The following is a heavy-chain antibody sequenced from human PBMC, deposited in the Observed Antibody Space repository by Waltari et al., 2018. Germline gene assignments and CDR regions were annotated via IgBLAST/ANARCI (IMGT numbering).Heavy chain of an antibody. D-gene: IGHD1-26*01. V-gene: IGHV1-69*05. Sequence: QVQLVQSGAEVKKPGSSVKVSCKASGGTFSSYAISWVRQAPGQGLEWMGGFIPSLGTANYAQKCQGRVTITTDESTSTAYMELSSLRSEDTAVYYCARLDQVGATVFWFDPWGQGTLVTVSS. CDR3: ARLDQVGATVFWFDP. CDR2: FIPSLGTA. J-gene: IGHJ5*02. CDR1: GGTFSSYA.